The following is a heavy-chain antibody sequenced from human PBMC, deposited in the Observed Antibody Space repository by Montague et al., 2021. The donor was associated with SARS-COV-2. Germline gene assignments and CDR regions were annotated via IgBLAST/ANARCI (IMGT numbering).Heavy chain of an antibody. CDR1: GFSLSTSGMC. J-gene: IGHJ5*02. CDR2: IDWDDNK. V-gene: IGHV2-70*01. Sequence: VKPTQTLTLTCTFSGFSLSTSGMCVSWIRQPPGKALEWLAVIDWDDNKSYSTSLKTRLTISKDTSNNQVVLTMTNMDPVDTATYYCARMPDQVWLDNWGQGILVTVSA. D-gene: IGHD2-2*01. CDR3: ARMPDQVWLDN.